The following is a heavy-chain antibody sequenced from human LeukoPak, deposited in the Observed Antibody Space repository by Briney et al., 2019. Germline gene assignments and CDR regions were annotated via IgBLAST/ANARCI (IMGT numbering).Heavy chain of an antibody. V-gene: IGHV3-23*01. Sequence: GSLRLSCAASGFTFSTYGMNWVRQAPGKGLEWVSSVSGATGNSYYVGSVKGRFTISRDDSKNTLYLQMNSLRAEDTAVYYCAKDNSGSYSHGNDYWGQGTLVTVSS. CDR2: VSGATGNS. CDR3: AKDNSGSYSHGNDY. D-gene: IGHD1-26*01. J-gene: IGHJ4*02. CDR1: GFTFSTYG.